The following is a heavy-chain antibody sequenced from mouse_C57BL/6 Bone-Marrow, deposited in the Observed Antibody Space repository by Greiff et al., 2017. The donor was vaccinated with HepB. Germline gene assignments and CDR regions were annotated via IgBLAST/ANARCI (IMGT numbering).Heavy chain of an antibody. Sequence: EVKLMESGEGLVKPGGSLKLSCAASGFTFSSYAMSWVRQTPEKRLEWVAYISSGGDYIYYADTVKGRFTISRDNARNTLYLQMSSLKSEDTAMYYCTRDEYYGSSHYWGQGTTLTVSS. CDR2: ISSGGDYI. D-gene: IGHD1-1*01. CDR1: GFTFSSYA. V-gene: IGHV5-9-1*02. J-gene: IGHJ2*01. CDR3: TRDEYYGSSHY.